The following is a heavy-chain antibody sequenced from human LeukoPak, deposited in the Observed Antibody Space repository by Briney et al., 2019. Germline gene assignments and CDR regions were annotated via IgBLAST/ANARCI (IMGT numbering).Heavy chain of an antibody. CDR2: MSYDGSDK. J-gene: IGHJ5*02. V-gene: IGHV3-30*04. Sequence: GGSLRLSCAASGFTFSSYPMHWVRQAPGKGLEWVALMSYDGSDKYCADSVKGRFTISRDNSKNSLFLQMNSLRADDTAVYYCARDRRYFDSSGYYWFDPWGQGTLVTVSS. D-gene: IGHD3-22*01. CDR3: ARDRRYFDSSGYYWFDP. CDR1: GFTFSSYP.